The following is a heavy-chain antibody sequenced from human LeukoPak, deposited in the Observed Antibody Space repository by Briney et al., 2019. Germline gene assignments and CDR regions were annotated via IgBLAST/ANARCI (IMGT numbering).Heavy chain of an antibody. CDR3: ARPRDGYNTNFDY. Sequence: GESLKISCKGSGYSFTSYWIGWVRQMPGKGLEWIGIIYPGDSDTRYSPSFQGQVNISADKSISTAYLQWSSLKASDTAMYYCARPRDGYNTNFDYWGQGTLVTVSS. CDR1: GYSFTSYW. D-gene: IGHD5-24*01. CDR2: IYPGDSDT. J-gene: IGHJ4*02. V-gene: IGHV5-51*01.